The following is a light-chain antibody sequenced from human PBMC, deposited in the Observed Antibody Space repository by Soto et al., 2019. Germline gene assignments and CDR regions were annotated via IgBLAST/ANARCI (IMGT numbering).Light chain of an antibody. Sequence: QSALTQPASVSGSPGQSITISCAGSSNDVRGYNFVSWYQQHPGKAPKLVIYDVTYRPSGVSNRFSGSRSGNTASLTISGLQSDDEADYYCSSYIGSGAFTEAFGGWTKVTVL. J-gene: IGLJ2*01. CDR1: SNDVRGYNF. CDR2: DVT. CDR3: SSYIGSGAFTEA. V-gene: IGLV2-14*03.